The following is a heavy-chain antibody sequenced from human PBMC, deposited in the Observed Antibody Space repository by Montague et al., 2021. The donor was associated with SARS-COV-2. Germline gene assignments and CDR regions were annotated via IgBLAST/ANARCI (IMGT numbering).Heavy chain of an antibody. CDR3: ARPLVRGVPKAFDI. J-gene: IGHJ3*02. D-gene: IGHD3-10*01. V-gene: IGHV4-39*01. CDR2: IYYSGTT. Sequence: ETLSLTCTVAGGSITRNYYWGWIRQPPGKGLEWVGNIYYSGTTFINPSLESRVTISVDASKDQFSLNLTSVTAADTAVYYCARPLVRGVPKAFDIWGQGALVIVSS. CDR1: GGSITRNYY.